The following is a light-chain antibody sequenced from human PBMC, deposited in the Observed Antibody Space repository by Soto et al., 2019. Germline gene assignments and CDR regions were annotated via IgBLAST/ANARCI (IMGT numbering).Light chain of an antibody. J-gene: IGLJ2*01. Sequence: QSVLTQPPSVSAAPGQRVTISCSGGRSNIGNDFVSWYQQLPGTAPRLLIYDNNKRPSGIPDRFSGSKSGTSATLGITGLQTGDEADYYCGTWDGSLSAMVFGGGTKLTVL. CDR1: RSNIGNDF. V-gene: IGLV1-51*01. CDR2: DNN. CDR3: GTWDGSLSAMV.